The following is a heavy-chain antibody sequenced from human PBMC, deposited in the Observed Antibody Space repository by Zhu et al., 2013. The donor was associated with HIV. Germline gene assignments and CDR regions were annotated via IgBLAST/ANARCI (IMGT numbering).Heavy chain of an antibody. CDR3: ASDGGDCGGDWPPLDY. D-gene: IGHD2-21*02. Sequence: QVQLVQSGAEVKKPGSSVKVSCKASGDTFSSYAISWVRQAPGQGLEWMGGIIPMFRTASYAEKFLGRVTITADESTSTAYMELSSLRSEDTAVYYCASDGGDCGGDWPPLDYWGQGTLVTVSS. CDR2: IIPMFRTA. J-gene: IGHJ4*02. V-gene: IGHV1-69*01. CDR1: GDTFSSYA.